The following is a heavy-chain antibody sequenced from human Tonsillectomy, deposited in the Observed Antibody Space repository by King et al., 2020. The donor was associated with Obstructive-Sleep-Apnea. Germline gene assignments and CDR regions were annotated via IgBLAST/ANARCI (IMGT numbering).Heavy chain of an antibody. V-gene: IGHV3-7*03. Sequence: VQLVESGGGLVQPGESLRLSCVVSGFTFTSSWMTWLRQAPGKGLEWVANISPDGSILYHADSVKGRFTVSRDNTKNSLYLEMNNLGAEDTAVYYCGTDPEYGAIDYWGKGTLVTASS. J-gene: IGHJ4*02. CDR1: GFTFTSSW. CDR2: ISPDGSIL. CDR3: GTDPEYGAIDY. D-gene: IGHD4-17*01.